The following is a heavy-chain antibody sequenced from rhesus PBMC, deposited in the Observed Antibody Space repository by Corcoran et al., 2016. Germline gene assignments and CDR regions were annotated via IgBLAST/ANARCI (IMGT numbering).Heavy chain of an antibody. CDR2: ISYSGST. J-gene: IGHJ4*01. CDR3: ARPGVSLYFDY. V-gene: IGHV4-122*02. CDR1: GYSISSGYG. D-gene: IGHD3-34*01. Sequence: QLQLQESGPGLVKPSETLSLTCAVSGYSISSGYGWSWIRQPPGKGLEWIGYISYSGSTSYNPSLKSRVTISRDTSKNQFSLKLSSVTAADTAGYYGARPGVSLYFDYWGQGVLVTVSS.